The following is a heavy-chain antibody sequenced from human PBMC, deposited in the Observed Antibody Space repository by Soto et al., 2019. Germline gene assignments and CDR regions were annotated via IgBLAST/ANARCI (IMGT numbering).Heavy chain of an antibody. Sequence: PSETLSLTCAVYGGSFSGYYWSWIRQPPGKGLEWIGEINHSGSTNYNPSPKSRVTISVDTSKNQFSLKLSSVTAADTAVYYCARGVYCSSTSCYWGMDVWGQGTTVTVSS. D-gene: IGHD2-2*01. CDR2: INHSGST. CDR3: ARGVYCSSTSCYWGMDV. J-gene: IGHJ6*02. V-gene: IGHV4-34*01. CDR1: GGSFSGYY.